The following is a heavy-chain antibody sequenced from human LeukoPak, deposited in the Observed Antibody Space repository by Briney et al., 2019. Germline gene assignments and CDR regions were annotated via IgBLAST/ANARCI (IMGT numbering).Heavy chain of an antibody. V-gene: IGHV4-39*06. CDR3: ARVMAARREDLNWFDP. J-gene: IGHJ5*02. CDR2: IYYSVNT. Sequence: SETLSLTCTVSGGSISSSGSYWGWSRQPPGKGLERIGSIYYSVNTYNTSLKSRVPIPVDTSKNQLPLNLPSVNAADPAVYYCARVMAARREDLNWFDPWGQGTLVTVSP. CDR1: GGSISSSGSY. D-gene: IGHD6-6*01.